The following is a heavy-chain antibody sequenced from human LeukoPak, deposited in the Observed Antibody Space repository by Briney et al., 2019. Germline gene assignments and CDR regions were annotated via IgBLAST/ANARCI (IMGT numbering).Heavy chain of an antibody. CDR1: GFPFSSYS. J-gene: IGHJ4*02. Sequence: PGGSLRLSCAASGFPFSSYSMNWVRQAPGKGLEWVSSISSSSSYIYYADSVKGRFTISRDNAKNSLYLQMNSLRAEDTAMYYCASAPGGWYYGYWGQGTLVTVSS. D-gene: IGHD6-19*01. V-gene: IGHV3-21*01. CDR2: ISSSSSYI. CDR3: ASAPGGWYYGY.